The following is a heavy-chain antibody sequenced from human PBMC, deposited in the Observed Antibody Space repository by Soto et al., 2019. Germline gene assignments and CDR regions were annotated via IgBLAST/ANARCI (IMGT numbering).Heavy chain of an antibody. CDR2: IYPGDSDS. V-gene: IGHV5-51*01. CDR3: ARDNVITFGRIIDPSLFDY. CDR1: GYNFPIYW. J-gene: IGHJ4*02. Sequence: GESLKISCQGSGYNFPIYWIAWVRQMPGKGLEWMGIIYPGDSDSRYSPSFQGQVTMSVDKSISTAYLQWSSLKASDTALYYCARDNVITFGRIIDPSLFDYWGQGTLVTVSS. D-gene: IGHD3-16*02.